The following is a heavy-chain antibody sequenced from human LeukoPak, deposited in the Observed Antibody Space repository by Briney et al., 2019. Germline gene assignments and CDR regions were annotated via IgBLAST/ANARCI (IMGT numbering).Heavy chain of an antibody. V-gene: IGHV3-74*03. D-gene: IGHD1-1*01. CDR1: GFTFSNYW. J-gene: IGHJ6*03. CDR3: AKTTLGGSRMDV. CDR2: SNSDGNST. Sequence: GGSLRLSCKASGFTFSNYWMHWVRQAPGNGLVWVSRSNSDGNSTTYTDSVKGAFTISRYNAKNTLYLQMSSLRAEDNAVYHCAKTTLGGSRMDVLGKGTTVTVSS.